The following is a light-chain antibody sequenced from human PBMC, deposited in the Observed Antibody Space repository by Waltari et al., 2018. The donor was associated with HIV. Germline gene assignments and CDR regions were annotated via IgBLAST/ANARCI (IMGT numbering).Light chain of an antibody. CDR2: EVS. CDR3: TSYTTSDTLR. Sequence: QSVLTQPASVSGSPGQSVTISCTGTSSEFGFDNYVSWYQQYPGKAPTLIIYEVSSRPSGVSDRFSGSKSGNTASLTISGLQNEDEADYFCTSYTTSDTLRFGGGTKVTVL. V-gene: IGLV2-14*03. J-gene: IGLJ3*02. CDR1: SSEFGFDNY.